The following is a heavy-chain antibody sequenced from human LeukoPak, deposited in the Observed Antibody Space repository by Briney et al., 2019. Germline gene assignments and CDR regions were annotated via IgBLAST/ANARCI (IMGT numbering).Heavy chain of an antibody. D-gene: IGHD3-16*01. V-gene: IGHV4-39*01. Sequence: PSETLSLTCTVSGGSISSTNYYWGWIRQPPGKGLEWIGSIYYSGNTYYNPSLKSRVTISVDTSKNQFSLKLSSVTAADTAAYYCARGGLFGDFDYWGQGTLVTVSS. CDR3: ARGGLFGDFDY. CDR2: IYYSGNT. CDR1: GGSISSTNYY. J-gene: IGHJ4*02.